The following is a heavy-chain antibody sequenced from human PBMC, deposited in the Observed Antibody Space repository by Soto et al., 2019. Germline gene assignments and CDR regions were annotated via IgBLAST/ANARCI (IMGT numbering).Heavy chain of an antibody. J-gene: IGHJ4*02. V-gene: IGHV1-69*19. CDR1: GGTFNTYA. D-gene: IGHD3-10*01. Sequence: QVQLVQSGAEMKKPGSSVKVSCQSSGGTFNTYAMNWVRQAPGQGPEWMGDISPMFGAANYAPKFQGRVTITADESTGTSYMQLSSLTSEDTALYFCARHVQVHTPAFVYWGQGTLVTVSS. CDR2: ISPMFGAA. CDR3: ARHVQVHTPAFVY.